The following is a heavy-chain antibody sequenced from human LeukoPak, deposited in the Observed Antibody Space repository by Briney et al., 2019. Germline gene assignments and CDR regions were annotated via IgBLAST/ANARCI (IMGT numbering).Heavy chain of an antibody. CDR2: IYYSGST. D-gene: IGHD3-22*01. V-gene: IGHV4-39*01. Sequence: SETLSLTCTVSGGSISSSSYYWGWIRQPPGKGLEWIGSIYYSGSTYYNPSLKSRVTISVDTSKNQFSLKLSSVTAADTAVYYCARRALASSGYPPYYYYGMDVWGQGTTVTVSS. CDR3: ARRALASSGYPPYYYYGMDV. J-gene: IGHJ6*02. CDR1: GGSISSSSYY.